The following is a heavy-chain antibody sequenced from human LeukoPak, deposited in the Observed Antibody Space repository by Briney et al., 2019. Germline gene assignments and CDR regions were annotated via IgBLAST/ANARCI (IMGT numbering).Heavy chain of an antibody. CDR2: IRYDGSNK. J-gene: IGHJ4*02. V-gene: IGHV3-30*02. CDR3: AKDTYYYDSNGYSGY. D-gene: IGHD3-22*01. Sequence: GGSLRLSCAASGFTFSSYGMHWVRQAPGKGLEWVAFIRYDGSNKYYADSVKGRFTISRDNSKNTLYLQMNSLRAEDTAVYYCAKDTYYYDSNGYSGYWGQGTLVTVSS. CDR1: GFTFSSYG.